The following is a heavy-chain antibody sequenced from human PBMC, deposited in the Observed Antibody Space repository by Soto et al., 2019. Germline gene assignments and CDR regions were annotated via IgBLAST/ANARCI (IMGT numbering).Heavy chain of an antibody. V-gene: IGHV3-23*01. J-gene: IGHJ4*02. CDR3: AKGLRFLERLLFDY. CDR2: ISGSGGST. Sequence: GGSLRLSCAASGFTFSSYAMSWVRQAPGKGLEWVSAISGSGGSTYHADSVKGRFTISRDNSKNTLYLQMNSLRAEDTAVYYCAKGLRFLERLLFDYWGQGTLVTVSS. CDR1: GFTFSSYA. D-gene: IGHD3-3*01.